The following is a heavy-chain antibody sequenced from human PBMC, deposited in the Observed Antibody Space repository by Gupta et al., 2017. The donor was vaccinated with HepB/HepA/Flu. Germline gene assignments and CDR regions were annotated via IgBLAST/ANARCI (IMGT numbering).Heavy chain of an antibody. CDR1: GFTLSTYS. D-gene: IGHD6-19*01. CDR2: ISSTGNFI. CDR3: AKVGSGWSFEY. J-gene: IGHJ4*02. Sequence: EVQLVESGGGLVKPGGSLRLSCAASGFTLSTYSMNWVRQPPGKGLEWVSYISSTGNFIYYADSVKGRFTISRDNDKNSLFLQMNRLRVDDTAVYYWAKVGSGWSFEYWGQGTLVTVSS. V-gene: IGHV3-21*01.